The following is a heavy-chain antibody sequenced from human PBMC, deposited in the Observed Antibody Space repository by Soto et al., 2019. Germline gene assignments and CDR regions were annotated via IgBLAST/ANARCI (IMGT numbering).Heavy chain of an antibody. CDR2: VYYRGRS. V-gene: IGHV4-39*01. CDR3: VSHRTTVITQAYFYY. CDR1: GGSVTNSSYY. D-gene: IGHD4-4*01. Sequence: PSETLSLTCTVSGGSVTNSSYYWGWIRQSPGKGLEWIGSVYYRGRSYSKSSVKSRVTISVDTSKNQFSLNLNSVTASDTAVYFCVSHRTTVITQAYFYYRG. J-gene: IGHJ4*01.